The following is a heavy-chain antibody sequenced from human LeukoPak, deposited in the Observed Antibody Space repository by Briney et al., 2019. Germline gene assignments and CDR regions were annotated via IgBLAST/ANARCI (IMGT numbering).Heavy chain of an antibody. D-gene: IGHD1-26*01. CDR2: IYYTGST. CDR1: GGSISSDY. CDR3: ARGSGSPWAWFDP. Sequence: SETLSLTCTVSGGSISSDYWGWIRQPPGKGLEWIGYIYYTGSTYYNPSLMSRVTISVDTSKNQFSLKLSSVTAADTAVYYCARGSGSPWAWFDPWGQGTLVTVSS. J-gene: IGHJ5*02. V-gene: IGHV4-59*01.